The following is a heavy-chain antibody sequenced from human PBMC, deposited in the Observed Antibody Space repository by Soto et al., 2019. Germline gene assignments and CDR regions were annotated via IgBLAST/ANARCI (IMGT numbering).Heavy chain of an antibody. CDR2: IYHSGST. Sequence: SETLSLTCAVSGCSISSSKWWSCLRQPAGKGLEWIAEIYHSGSTNYNPSLKSRVTISVDKSKNQFSLKLSSVTAADTAVYYCARSRYCSGGSCYIDYWGKGTLVSVSS. V-gene: IGHV4-4*02. J-gene: IGHJ4*02. D-gene: IGHD2-15*01. CDR1: GCSISSSKW. CDR3: ARSRYCSGGSCYIDY.